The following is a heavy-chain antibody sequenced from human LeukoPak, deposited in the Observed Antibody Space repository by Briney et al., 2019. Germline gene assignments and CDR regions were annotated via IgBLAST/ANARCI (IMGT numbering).Heavy chain of an antibody. CDR2: IYYFGGA. V-gene: IGHV4-39*01. Sequence: SETLSLTCSVSGPSITIRPHYWGWIRQSPETGQEWIGSIYYFGGAYYSTALGSRATISIDASKNQISLRLTSVTATDAAVYYCATHAEGSDFESWGQGTLVTVSS. CDR3: ATHAEGSDFES. CDR1: GPSITIRPHY. J-gene: IGHJ4*02. D-gene: IGHD3-10*01.